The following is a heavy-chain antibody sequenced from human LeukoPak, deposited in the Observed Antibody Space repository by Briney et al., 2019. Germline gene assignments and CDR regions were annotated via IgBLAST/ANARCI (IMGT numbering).Heavy chain of an antibody. CDR3: AQTGSSLGYFDY. D-gene: IGHD6-13*01. CDR1: GFTVSSNY. CDR2: ISGSGGST. J-gene: IGHJ4*02. V-gene: IGHV3-23*01. Sequence: GGSLRLSCAASGFTVSSNYMSWVRHAPWKGLKWVLAISGSGGSTYYADSVKGRFTISRDNSKNTLYLQMNSLRADDTAVYYCAQTGSSLGYFDYWGQGTLVTVSS.